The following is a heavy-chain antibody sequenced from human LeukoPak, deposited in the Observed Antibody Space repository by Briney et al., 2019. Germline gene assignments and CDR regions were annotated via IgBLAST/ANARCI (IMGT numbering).Heavy chain of an antibody. CDR3: ARAPQYCSSTSCPYYFDY. Sequence: ASVKVSCKASGYTFTSYDINWVRQATGQGLEWMGWMNPNSGNTGYAQKFQGRVTITRNTSISTAYMELSSLRSEDTAVYYCARAPQYCSSTSCPYYFDYRGQGTLVTVSS. CDR1: GYTFTSYD. J-gene: IGHJ4*02. V-gene: IGHV1-8*03. CDR2: MNPNSGNT. D-gene: IGHD2-2*01.